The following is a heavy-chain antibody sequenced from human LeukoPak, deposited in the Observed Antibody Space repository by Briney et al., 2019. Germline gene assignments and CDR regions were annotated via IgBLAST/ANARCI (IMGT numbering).Heavy chain of an antibody. CDR2: IRQDGSAK. CDR3: ARWLYSSGWAIDY. Sequence: GWSLRLSCAASGFTFSSHYMNWVRQAPGKGLEGVANIRQDGSAKFNADSVKGRFTISTDNAKNSLYLQMNSLRAEDTAVYYCARWLYSSGWAIDYWGQGTLVTVSS. J-gene: IGHJ4*01. D-gene: IGHD6-19*01. V-gene: IGHV3-7*01. CDR1: GFTFSSHY.